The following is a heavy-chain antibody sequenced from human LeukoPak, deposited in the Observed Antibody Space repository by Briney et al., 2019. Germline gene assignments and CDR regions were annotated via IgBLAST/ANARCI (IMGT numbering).Heavy chain of an antibody. V-gene: IGHV4-39*07. D-gene: IGHD5-12*01. CDR3: ARRQIRYSGYGFSS. J-gene: IGHJ4*02. CDR2: IYYTGTT. CDR1: GGSIRSWNDY. Sequence: SSETLSLTCTVSGGSIRSWNDYWGWIRQPPGKGLEYIGSIYYTGTTYYKSSLKSRVTISVDTSKNQFSLKLNSVTAADTAVYYCARRQIRYSGYGFSSWGQGTLVTVSS.